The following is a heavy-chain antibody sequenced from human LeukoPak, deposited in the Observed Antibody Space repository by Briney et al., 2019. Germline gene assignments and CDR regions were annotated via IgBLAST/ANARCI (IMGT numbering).Heavy chain of an antibody. J-gene: IGHJ3*02. Sequence: PSETLSLTYTLSGGSISNSSYYWGWIRQPPGKGLEWIGSIYYSGSTYYNPSLKSRVTISVDTSKNQFSLKLSSVTAADTAVYYCARHRKYYDILTGYYEGAFDIWGQGTMVTVGS. V-gene: IGHV4-39*01. CDR1: GGSISNSSYY. CDR2: IYYSGST. D-gene: IGHD3-9*01. CDR3: ARHRKYYDILTGYYEGAFDI.